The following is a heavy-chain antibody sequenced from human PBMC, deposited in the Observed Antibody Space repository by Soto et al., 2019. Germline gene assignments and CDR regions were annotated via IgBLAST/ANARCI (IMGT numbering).Heavy chain of an antibody. D-gene: IGHD2-15*01. CDR2: ISGSGGST. V-gene: IGHV3-23*01. CDR1: GFTFSSYA. J-gene: IGHJ3*02. CDR3: AKWVGYCSGGSCWAACDI. Sequence: EVQLLESGGGLVQPEGSLRLSCAASGFTFSSYAMSWVRQAPGKGLEWVSAISGSGGSTYYADSVKGRFTISRDHSKITLYLQMSSRRAEDTAVYYCAKWVGYCSGGSCWAACDIWCQGTMVTVSS.